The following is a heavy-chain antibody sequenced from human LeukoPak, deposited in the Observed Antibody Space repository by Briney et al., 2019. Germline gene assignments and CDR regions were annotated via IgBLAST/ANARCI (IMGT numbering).Heavy chain of an antibody. CDR3: AKEPASSGWFDP. J-gene: IGHJ5*02. D-gene: IGHD6-19*01. CDR2: IKQDGSEK. Sequence: PGGSLRLSCAASGFTFSSYWMSWVRQAPGKGLEWVANIKQDGSEKYYVDSVKGRFTISRDNSKNTLYLQMNSLRAEDTAVYYCAKEPASSGWFDPWGQGTLVAVSS. CDR1: GFTFSSYW. V-gene: IGHV3-7*03.